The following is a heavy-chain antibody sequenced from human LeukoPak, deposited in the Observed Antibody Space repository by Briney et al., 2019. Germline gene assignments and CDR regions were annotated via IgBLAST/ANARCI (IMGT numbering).Heavy chain of an antibody. J-gene: IGHJ1*01. CDR3: ARDSSSWYLSEYFQH. CDR1: GFTFSSYA. Sequence: PGGSLRLSCAASGFTFSSYAMSWVRQAPGKGLEWVSAISGSGGSTYYADSVKGRFTISRDNSKNSLYLQMNSLRAEDTAVYYCARDSSSWYLSEYFQHWGQGTLVTVSS. CDR2: ISGSGGST. V-gene: IGHV3-23*01. D-gene: IGHD6-13*01.